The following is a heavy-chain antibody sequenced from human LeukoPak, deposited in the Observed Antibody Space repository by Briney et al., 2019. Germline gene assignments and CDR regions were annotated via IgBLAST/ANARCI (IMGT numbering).Heavy chain of an antibody. J-gene: IGHJ6*03. CDR1: GDSISSNSSY. Sequence: SETLSLTCTVSGDSISSNSSYWGWIRQPPGKGLEWIRSIYYSGNTYYNPSLKSRVTISVDMSKNQFSLKLSSVTAEDTAVYYCARVTESYGSGRRHNYYYYYMDVWGKGTTVTISS. CDR2: IYYSGNT. D-gene: IGHD3-10*01. V-gene: IGHV4-39*07. CDR3: ARVTESYGSGRRHNYYYYYMDV.